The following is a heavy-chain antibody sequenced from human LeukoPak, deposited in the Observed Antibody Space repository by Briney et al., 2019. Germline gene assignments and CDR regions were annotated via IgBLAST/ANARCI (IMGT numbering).Heavy chain of an antibody. CDR2: IYYSGST. D-gene: IGHD5/OR15-5a*01. CDR3: ARANPLYDTYYLGY. CDR1: GGSISSSSYY. V-gene: IGHV4-39*07. J-gene: IGHJ4*02. Sequence: SETLSLTCTVSGGSISSSSYYWGWIRQPPWKGLEWIGSIYYSGSTNYNPSLKSRVTISIDTSKNQFSLKLTSVSAAETAVYYCARANPLYDTYYLGYWGQGTLVTVSS.